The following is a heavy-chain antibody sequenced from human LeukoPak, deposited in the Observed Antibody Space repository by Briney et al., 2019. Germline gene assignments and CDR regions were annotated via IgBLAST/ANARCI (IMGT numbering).Heavy chain of an antibody. CDR1: GFSFSSYA. Sequence: GRSLRLSCAASGFSFSSYAMHWVRQAPGKGLEWATIISYDGSNKYYADSVKGRFTISRDNSKNTLYLQMNSLRAEDTAVYYCARGIGYCSSTSCYFHYYYMDVWGKGTTVTVSS. D-gene: IGHD2-2*01. CDR2: ISYDGSNK. CDR3: ARGIGYCSSTSCYFHYYYMDV. V-gene: IGHV3-30-3*01. J-gene: IGHJ6*03.